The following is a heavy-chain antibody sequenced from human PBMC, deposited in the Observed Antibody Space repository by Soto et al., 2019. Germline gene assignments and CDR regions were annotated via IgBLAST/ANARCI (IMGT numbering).Heavy chain of an antibody. CDR3: TRDRQFIQDWFDR. J-gene: IGHJ5*02. Sequence: WGWRRLSCVASGFTFSSYPMNWVRQASGKGLEWVTFISSGGAYRYYADSVKGRINISRDKAQNSLYLRLYSLRAEDTAAYYCTRDRQFIQDWFDRWGQGTPFTVSS. CDR2: ISSGGAYR. CDR1: GFTFSSYP. D-gene: IGHD5-18*01. V-gene: IGHV3-21*01.